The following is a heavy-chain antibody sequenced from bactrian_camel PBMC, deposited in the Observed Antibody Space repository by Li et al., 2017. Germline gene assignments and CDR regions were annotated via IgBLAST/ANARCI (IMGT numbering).Heavy chain of an antibody. CDR1: FFILDDFE. CDR2: ITGDGKT. D-gene: IGHD3*01. V-gene: IGHV3S60*01. Sequence: HVQLVESGGGSVQTGGSLRLSCKPSFFILDDFEMMWYRQTPGNECELVSSITGDGKTYYTDAVKGRFTISQDDAKNTINLQMNSPTPEDTAMYYCATITNYGMGCGSWNEATYWGQGTQVTVS. CDR3: ATITNYGMGCGSWNEATY. J-gene: IGHJ4*01.